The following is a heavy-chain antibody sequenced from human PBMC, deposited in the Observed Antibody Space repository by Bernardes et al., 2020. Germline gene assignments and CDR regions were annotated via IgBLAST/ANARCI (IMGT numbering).Heavy chain of an antibody. CDR3: AREPYSSGRHFQLDS. J-gene: IGHJ4*02. CDR1: GYTSNIYS. V-gene: IGHV1-18*01. D-gene: IGHD6-19*01. CDR2: IIAYNGNT. Sequence: ASLKISCKTSGYTSNIYSFTWLRHVPGQGLEWMTWIIAYNGNTNYAKKFQGRITMTTDTSTITAYNELRSLTSDDTDMYYCAREPYSSGRHFQLDSWGQGTLVTVSS.